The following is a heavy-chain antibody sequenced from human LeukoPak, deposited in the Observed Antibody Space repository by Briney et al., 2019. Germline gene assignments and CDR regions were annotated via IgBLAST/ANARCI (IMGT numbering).Heavy chain of an antibody. CDR2: IYTDGGT. Sequence: PSETLSLTCTVSGGSISSYYWTWIRQPAGKGLEWIGRIYTDGGTNYNPSLKSRVTISVDTSKNQFSLKLSSVTAADTAVYYCAGHTRYCSGGSCYFDYWGQGTLVTVSS. V-gene: IGHV4-4*07. D-gene: IGHD2-15*01. J-gene: IGHJ4*02. CDR3: AGHTRYCSGGSCYFDY. CDR1: GGSISSYY.